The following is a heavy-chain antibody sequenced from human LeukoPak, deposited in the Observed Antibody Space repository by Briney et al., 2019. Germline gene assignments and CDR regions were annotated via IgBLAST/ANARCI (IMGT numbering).Heavy chain of an antibody. J-gene: IGHJ3*02. CDR3: AYSSSWSRGAFDI. V-gene: IGHV4-30-4*01. CDR1: GGSISSGDYY. D-gene: IGHD6-13*01. CDR2: IYYSGST. Sequence: SETLSLTCTVSGGSISSGDYYWSWIRQPPGKGLEWIGYIYYSGSTYYNPSLKSRVTISVDTSKNQFSLKLSSVTAADTAVYYCAYSSSWSRGAFDIWGQGTMVTVSS.